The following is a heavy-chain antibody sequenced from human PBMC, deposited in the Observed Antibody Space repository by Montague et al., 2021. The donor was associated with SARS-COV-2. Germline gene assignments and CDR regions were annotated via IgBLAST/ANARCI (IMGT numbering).Heavy chain of an antibody. Sequence: SETLSLTCSVSGYSITRVFWGWLRQPPGKGLEWIGHLHHSGSTNFNASLKSRLTMSPDTSKNQFSLQLSSVTAADTAVYYCARLYLGFNGKMYFFDAWGQGIRVTVSS. J-gene: IGHJ4*02. CDR1: GYSITRVF. D-gene: IGHD2-8*01. CDR3: ARLYLGFNGKMYFFDA. V-gene: IGHV4-59*01. CDR2: LHHSGST.